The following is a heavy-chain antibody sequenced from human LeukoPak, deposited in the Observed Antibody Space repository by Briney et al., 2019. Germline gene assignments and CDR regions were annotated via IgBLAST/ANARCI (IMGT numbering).Heavy chain of an antibody. V-gene: IGHV3-21*01. CDR1: GFSFSDYW. J-gene: IGHJ5*02. D-gene: IGHD4-11*01. CDR3: ARPVTTASNWFDP. CDR2: ISSSSSYI. Sequence: GESLRLSCAASGFSFSDYWMSWVRQAPGKGLEWVSSISSSSSYIYYADSVKGRFTISRDNAKNSLYLQMNSLRAEDTAVYYCARPVTTASNWFDPWGQGTLVTVSS.